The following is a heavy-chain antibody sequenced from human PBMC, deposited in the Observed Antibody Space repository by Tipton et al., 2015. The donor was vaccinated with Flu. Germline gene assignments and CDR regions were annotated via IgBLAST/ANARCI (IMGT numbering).Heavy chain of an antibody. Sequence: SLRLSCAASGFTFSSYSMNWVRQAPGKGLEWVSSISSSSSYIYDADSVKGRFTISRDNAKNSLYLQMNSLRAEDTAVYYCARDVYDILTGYYSLQYYYYGMDVWGQGTTVTVSS. D-gene: IGHD3-9*01. CDR1: GFTFSSYS. CDR3: ARDVYDILTGYYSLQYYYYGMDV. J-gene: IGHJ6*02. CDR2: ISSSSSYI. V-gene: IGHV3-21*01.